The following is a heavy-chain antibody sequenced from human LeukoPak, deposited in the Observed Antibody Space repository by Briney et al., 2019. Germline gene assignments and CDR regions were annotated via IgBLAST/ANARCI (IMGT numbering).Heavy chain of an antibody. D-gene: IGHD3-22*01. V-gene: IGHV1-18*04. CDR3: ARSIPYYYDSRLANRFDP. J-gene: IGHJ5*02. Sequence: GASVKVSCKASGYTFTGYYMHWVRQAPGQGLEWMGWISAYNGNTNYAQKLQGRVTMTTDTSTSTAYMELRSLRSDDTAVYYCARSIPYYYDSRLANRFDPWGQGTLVTVSS. CDR1: GYTFTGYY. CDR2: ISAYNGNT.